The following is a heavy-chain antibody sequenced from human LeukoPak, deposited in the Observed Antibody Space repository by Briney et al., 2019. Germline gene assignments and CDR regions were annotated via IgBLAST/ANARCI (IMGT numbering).Heavy chain of an antibody. CDR1: GFTFSSYS. CDR3: ARDKGGWPDY. D-gene: IGHD6-19*01. J-gene: IGHJ4*02. Sequence: PGGSLRLSCAASGFTFSSYSMNWVRQAPGKGLEWVSYISSSSSTIYYADSVKGRFTISRDNAKNSLYLQMNSLRAEDTAVYYCARDKGGWPDYWGQGTLVTVSS. V-gene: IGHV3-48*04. CDR2: ISSSSSTI.